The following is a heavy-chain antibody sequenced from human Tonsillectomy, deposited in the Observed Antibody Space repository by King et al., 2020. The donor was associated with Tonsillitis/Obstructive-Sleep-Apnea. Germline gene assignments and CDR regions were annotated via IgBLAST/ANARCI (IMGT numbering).Heavy chain of an antibody. CDR3: ARSHCINSNCFYDAFDV. Sequence: VQLVESGGGLVQPGGSLRLSCAASGFMFSDYDMHWVRQRPGKGLEWVAAVGNAGDTYYPDSVKGRFIISRDNATNSLRLQMYSLRAGDTAVYYCARSHCINSNCFYDAFDVWGQGTLVSVSS. J-gene: IGHJ3*01. CDR1: GFMFSDYD. D-gene: IGHD3-16*01. V-gene: IGHV3-13*01. CDR2: VGNAGDT.